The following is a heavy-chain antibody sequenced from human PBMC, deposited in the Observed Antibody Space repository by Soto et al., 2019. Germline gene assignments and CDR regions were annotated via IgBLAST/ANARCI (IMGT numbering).Heavy chain of an antibody. CDR1: GLSLSSYS. CDR2: ISGSGGST. CDR3: AKAPHTVRSPFDY. V-gene: IGHV3-23*01. J-gene: IGHJ4*02. Sequence: RRGSLRLSCPPSGLSLSSYSMGWVRPAPGKGLEWVSDISGSGGSTYYADSVKGRFTISRDNSKNTLYLQMNSLRAEDSAVYYCAKAPHTVRSPFDYWGQGTLVTVPQ. D-gene: IGHD3-16*01.